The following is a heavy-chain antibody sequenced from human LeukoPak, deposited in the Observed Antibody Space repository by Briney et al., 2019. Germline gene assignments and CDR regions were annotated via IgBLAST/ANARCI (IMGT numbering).Heavy chain of an antibody. V-gene: IGHV4-4*07. D-gene: IGHD4-17*01. CDR2: IYTSGST. CDR3: ANSIDFDYGDYYFDY. J-gene: IGHJ4*02. Sequence: PSETLSLTCTVSGGSISSYYWSWIRQPAGKGLEWIGRIYTSGSTNYNPSLKSRVTISVDTSKNQFSLKLSSVTAADTAVYYCANSIDFDYGDYYFDYWGQGALVTISS. CDR1: GGSISSYY.